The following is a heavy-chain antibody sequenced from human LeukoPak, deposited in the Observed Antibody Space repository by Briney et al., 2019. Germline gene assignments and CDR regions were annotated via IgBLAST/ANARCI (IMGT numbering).Heavy chain of an antibody. D-gene: IGHD1-14*01. CDR1: GYTFTSYG. CDR2: ISAYNGNT. V-gene: IGHV1-18*01. CDR3: ARVTRGQSRTIRNAFDI. Sequence: ASVKVSCKASGYTFTSYGISWVRQAPGQGLEWMGWISAYNGNTNYAQKLQGRVTMTTDTSTSTAYMELRSLRSDDTAVYYCARVTRGQSRTIRNAFDIWGQGTMVTVSP. J-gene: IGHJ3*02.